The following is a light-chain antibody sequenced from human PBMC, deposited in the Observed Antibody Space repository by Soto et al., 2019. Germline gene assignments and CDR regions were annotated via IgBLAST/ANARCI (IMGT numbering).Light chain of an antibody. V-gene: IGKV1-5*03. J-gene: IGKJ1*01. CDR3: QQYNSYST. CDR1: QSIGRW. Sequence: DIQMTQSPSTLSASVGDSATVTCRASQSIGRWLAWYQQKPGKAPKLLIYKASNLESGVPSRFSGSGSGTEFTLTISSLQPDDFATYYCQQYNSYSTFGQGTKVDIK. CDR2: KAS.